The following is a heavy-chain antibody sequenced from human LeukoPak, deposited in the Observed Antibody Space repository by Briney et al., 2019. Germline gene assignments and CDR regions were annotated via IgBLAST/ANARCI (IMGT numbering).Heavy chain of an antibody. D-gene: IGHD4-17*01. J-gene: IGHJ3*02. Sequence: PGEPLKISCKGFGYRFTSYWCGGVRQMLGKGLNWLGGIYLGDSDTRYSPSSQGQVTISAAKSISTASLQWSSLKASNTAMYYCARQNYGDYLHDAFDIWGQGTMVTVSS. CDR2: IYLGDSDT. V-gene: IGHV5-51*01. CDR1: GYRFTSYW. CDR3: ARQNYGDYLHDAFDI.